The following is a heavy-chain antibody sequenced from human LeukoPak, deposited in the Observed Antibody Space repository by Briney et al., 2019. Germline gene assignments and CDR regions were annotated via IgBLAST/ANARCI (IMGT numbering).Heavy chain of an antibody. V-gene: IGHV4-59*01. D-gene: IGHD5-18*01. J-gene: IGHJ4*02. CDR2: IYYSGST. CDR3: ARGNSYGYHYYFDY. Sequence: SETLSLTCTVSGGSISSYYWSWIRQPPGKGLEWIGYIYYSGSTNYNPSLKSRVTISVDTSKNQFSLKLSSVTAADTAVYYCARGNSYGYHYYFDYWGQGTLVTVSS. CDR1: GGSISSYY.